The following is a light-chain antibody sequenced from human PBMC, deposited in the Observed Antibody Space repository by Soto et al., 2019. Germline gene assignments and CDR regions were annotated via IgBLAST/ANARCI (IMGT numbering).Light chain of an antibody. J-gene: IGLJ1*01. CDR1: SSNIGSNY. V-gene: IGLV1-47*01. CDR3: AAWGDSLIGPYV. CDR2: RNN. Sequence: QSVLTQPPSASGTPGQRVTISCSGSSSNIGSNYVYWYQQLPGTAPKLLIYRNNQRPSGVPDRFSGSKSGTSASLAISGLRSEDEADYYCAAWGDSLIGPYVFGPGTKLTVL.